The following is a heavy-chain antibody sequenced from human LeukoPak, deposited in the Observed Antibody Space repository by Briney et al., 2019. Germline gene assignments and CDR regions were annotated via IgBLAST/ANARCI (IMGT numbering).Heavy chain of an antibody. V-gene: IGHV1-24*01. CDR2: FDPEDGKT. D-gene: IGHD2-2*01. J-gene: IGHJ3*02. CDR3: ATWDIVVIPGVSLLFGAFDI. CDR1: GYSLTELP. Sequence: GASVKVSCKVSGYSLTELPMHWVRQAPGKGLEWMGGFDPEDGKTIYAQKFQGRVTMTEDTSTDTAYLELSSLRSEDTAEYYCATWDIVVIPGVSLLFGAFDIWGQGTMVTVSS.